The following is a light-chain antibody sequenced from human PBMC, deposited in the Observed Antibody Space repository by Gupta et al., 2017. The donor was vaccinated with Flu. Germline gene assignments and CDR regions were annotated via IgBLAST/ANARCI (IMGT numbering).Light chain of an antibody. CDR3: QQRRNGSRYT. CDR1: QSVSSY. Sequence: EIVLTQSPATLSLSPGERATLSCRASQSVSSYLAWYQQKPGQAPRLLIYDAFNRATGIPARFSGSGSGTDFTLTISSLEPEDFAVYYCQQRRNGSRYTFGQGTKLEIK. J-gene: IGKJ2*01. CDR2: DAF. V-gene: IGKV3-11*01.